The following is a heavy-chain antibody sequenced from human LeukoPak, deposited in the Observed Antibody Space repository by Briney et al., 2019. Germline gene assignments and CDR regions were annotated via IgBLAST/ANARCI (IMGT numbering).Heavy chain of an antibody. D-gene: IGHD3-10*01. J-gene: IGHJ5*02. CDR3: ARPLTYYYAPSWFDP. V-gene: IGHV3-11*01. Sequence: GGSLRLSCAASGFTFSDYYMSWIRQAPGKGLEWVSYISSSGSTIYYADSVKGRFTISRDNAKNSLYLQMNSLRAADTAVYYCARPLTYYYAPSWFDPWGQGTLVTVSS. CDR1: GFTFSDYY. CDR2: ISSSGSTI.